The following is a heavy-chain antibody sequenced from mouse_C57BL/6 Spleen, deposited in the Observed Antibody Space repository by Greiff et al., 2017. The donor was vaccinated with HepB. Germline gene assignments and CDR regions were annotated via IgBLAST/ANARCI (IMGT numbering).Heavy chain of an antibody. D-gene: IGHD4-1*01. J-gene: IGHJ2*01. Sequence: QVQLQQSGAELVKPGASVKLSCKASGYTFTSYWMHWVKQRPGQGLEWIGMIHPNSGSTNYNEKFKSKATLTVDKSSSTAYMQLSSLTSEDSAVYYCARGGGTDYFDYWGQGTTLTVSS. CDR2: IHPNSGST. V-gene: IGHV1-64*01. CDR1: GYTFTSYW. CDR3: ARGGGTDYFDY.